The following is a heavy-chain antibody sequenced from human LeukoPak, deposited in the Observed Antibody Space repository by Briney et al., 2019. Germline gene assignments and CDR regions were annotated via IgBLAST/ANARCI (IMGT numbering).Heavy chain of an antibody. D-gene: IGHD3-10*01. V-gene: IGHV3-21*01. CDR3: ARDPHGSGPYYYYGMDV. CDR2: ISSSSSYI. Sequence: GGSLRLSCAASGFTFTNYAMSWVRQAPGKGLEWVSSISSSSSYIYYADSVKGRFTISRDNAKNSLYLQMNSLRAEDTAVYYCARDPHGSGPYYYYGMDVWGQGTTVTVSS. J-gene: IGHJ6*02. CDR1: GFTFTNYA.